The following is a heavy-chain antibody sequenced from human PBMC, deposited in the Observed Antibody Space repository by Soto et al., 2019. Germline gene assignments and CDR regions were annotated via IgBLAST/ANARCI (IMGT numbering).Heavy chain of an antibody. J-gene: IGHJ4*02. Sequence: SETLSLACTVSGGSISSGDYYWSWIRQPPGKGLEWIGYIYYSGSTYYNPSLKSRVTISVDTSKNQFSLKLSSVTAADTAVYYCARVLGDPREGATILDYWGQGTLVTVSS. CDR3: ARVLGDPREGATILDY. CDR1: GGSISSGDYY. D-gene: IGHD1-26*01. CDR2: IYYSGST. V-gene: IGHV4-30-4*01.